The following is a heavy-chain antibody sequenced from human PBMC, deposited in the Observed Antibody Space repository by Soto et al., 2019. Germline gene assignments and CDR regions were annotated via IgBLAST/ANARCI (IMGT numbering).Heavy chain of an antibody. CDR2: IKSKTDGGTT. Sequence: EVQLVESGGGLVKPGGSLRLSCAASGFTFNNAWMNWVRQAPGKGLEWVGRIKSKTDGGTTDYAAPAKGRFTISRDDSKTTLYRQMNSLKTEDTAVYYWTTDATTVTRNWFDPWGQGTLVTVSS. J-gene: IGHJ5*02. V-gene: IGHV3-15*07. CDR3: TTDATTVTRNWFDP. CDR1: GFTFNNAW. D-gene: IGHD4-17*01.